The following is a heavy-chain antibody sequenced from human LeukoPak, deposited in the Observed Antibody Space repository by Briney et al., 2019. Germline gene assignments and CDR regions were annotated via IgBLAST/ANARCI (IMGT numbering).Heavy chain of an antibody. CDR3: AKAAEEYYYDSSESGNAFDI. V-gene: IGHV3-9*03. J-gene: IGHJ3*02. CDR1: GFTFDDYA. D-gene: IGHD3-22*01. CDR2: ISWNSGSI. Sequence: GRSLRLSCAASGFTFDDYAMHWVRQAPGKGLEWVSGISWNSGSIGYADSVKGRFTISRDNAKDSLYLQMNSLRAEDMALYYCAKAAEEYYYDSSESGNAFDIWGQGTMVTVSS.